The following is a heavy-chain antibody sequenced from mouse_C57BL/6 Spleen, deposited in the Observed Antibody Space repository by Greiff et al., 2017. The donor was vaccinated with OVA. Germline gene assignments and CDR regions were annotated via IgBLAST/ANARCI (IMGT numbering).Heavy chain of an antibody. CDR2: IYPRSGNT. J-gene: IGHJ2*01. Sequence: QVQLQQSGAELARPGASVKLSCKASGYTFTSYGISWVKQRTGQGLEWIGEIYPRSGNTYYNEKFKGKATLTADKSSSTAYMELRSLTSEDSAVYFCAREDDYDDNCWGQGTTLTVSS. CDR3: AREDDYDDNC. CDR1: GYTFTSYG. V-gene: IGHV1-81*01. D-gene: IGHD2-4*01.